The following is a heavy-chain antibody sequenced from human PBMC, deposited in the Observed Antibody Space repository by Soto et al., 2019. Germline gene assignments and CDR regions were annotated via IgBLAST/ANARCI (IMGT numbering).Heavy chain of an antibody. D-gene: IGHD4-17*01. CDR2: IFFSGNT. CDR1: GGSILNGGHY. CDR3: ARDNYGGTLDF. J-gene: IGHJ4*02. V-gene: IGHV4-31*03. Sequence: PSETLSLTCTVSGGSILNGGHYWTWIRQQPGRGLEWIGKIFFSGNTHYNPALKSRLTFSVDTTKNQFSLKLTSVTAADTAIYYCARDNYGGTLDFWGPGTLVTVSS.